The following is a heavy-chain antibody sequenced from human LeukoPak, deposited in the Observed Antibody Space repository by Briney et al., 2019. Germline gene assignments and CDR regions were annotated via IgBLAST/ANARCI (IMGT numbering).Heavy chain of an antibody. CDR3: ARLTEFGEDY. V-gene: IGHV4-39*01. CDR1: GGSISSSSYS. CDR2: IYYSGST. D-gene: IGHD3-10*02. J-gene: IGHJ4*02. Sequence: SETLSLTCTVSGGSISSSSYSWGWIRQPPGKGLEWIGSIYYSGSTYYNPSLKSRVTISVDTSKNQFSLKLSSVTAADTAVYYCARLTEFGEDYWGQGTLVTVSS.